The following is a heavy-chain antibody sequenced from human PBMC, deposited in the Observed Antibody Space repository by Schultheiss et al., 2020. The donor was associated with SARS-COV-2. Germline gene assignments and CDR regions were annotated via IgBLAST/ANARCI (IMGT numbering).Heavy chain of an antibody. CDR1: GFTFDDYA. D-gene: IGHD6-19*01. Sequence: GGSLRLSCAASGFTFDDYAMHWVRQAPGRGLEWVSGISWNSGSIGYADSVKGRFTISRDNAKNSLLLQMNSLKTEDTALYYCAKGQRARWVAGTPFDYWGQGTLVTVSS. CDR3: AKGQRARWVAGTPFDY. CDR2: ISWNSGSI. J-gene: IGHJ4*02. V-gene: IGHV3-9*01.